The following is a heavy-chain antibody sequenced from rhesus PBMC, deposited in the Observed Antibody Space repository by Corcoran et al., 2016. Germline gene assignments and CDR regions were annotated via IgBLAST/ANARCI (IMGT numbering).Heavy chain of an antibody. CDR3: AILYSSGWYAFDF. J-gene: IGHJ3*01. V-gene: IGHV4-76*01. CDR2: IYGSSGST. D-gene: IGHD6-31*01. Sequence: QVQLQESGPGLVKPSETLSLTCAVSGGSISSGYDWSWIRQPPGKGLEWIGYIYGSSGSTNYNPSLKNRVTISKDASKNQFSLKLSAVTAADTAVYYCAILYSSGWYAFDFWGQGLRVTVSS. CDR1: GGSISSGYD.